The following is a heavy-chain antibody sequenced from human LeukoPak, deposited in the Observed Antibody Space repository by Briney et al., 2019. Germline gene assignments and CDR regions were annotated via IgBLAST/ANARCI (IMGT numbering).Heavy chain of an antibody. CDR2: ISYSGST. CDR1: SGSISGYH. CDR3: ARHGDSYGSGFFDP. J-gene: IGHJ5*02. Sequence: PSETLSLTCTVSSGSISGYHWSWIRQPPGKGLEWIGYISYSGSTNYNPSLKSRVTISVDTSKSQLSLKLSSVTAADTAVYYCARHGDSYGSGFFDPWGQGTLVTVSS. V-gene: IGHV4-59*08. D-gene: IGHD3-10*01.